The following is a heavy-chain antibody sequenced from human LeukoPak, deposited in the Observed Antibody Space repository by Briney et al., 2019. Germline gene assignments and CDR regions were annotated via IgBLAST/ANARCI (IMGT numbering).Heavy chain of an antibody. CDR3: SGGGPRTGYLDY. CDR1: GVTVSIHY. Sequence: SETLTLTCSASGVTVSIHYWSWIRQPAGKGLEWIGSIYPSGSNNYNPYLMNRVTTILDNTKNQSPLNQITVTAADDTAFYYSGGGPRTGYLDYWGQGTLVTVSS. CDR2: IYPSGSN. V-gene: IGHV4-4*07. J-gene: IGHJ4*02.